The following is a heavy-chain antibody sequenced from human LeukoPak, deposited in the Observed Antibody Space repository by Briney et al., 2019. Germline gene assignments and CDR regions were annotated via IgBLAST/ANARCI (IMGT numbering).Heavy chain of an antibody. CDR3: AGEPVLRNNYTNYFDY. J-gene: IGHJ4*02. CDR1: GGSISTFY. V-gene: IGHV4-4*07. Sequence: SETLSLTCSVSGGSISTFYWSWIRQPAGKGLEWIGRIYTGGTTNYNPSFKSRVTISLDKSKNQFSLKLRSVTAADTAVYYCAGEPVLRNNYTNYFDYWDQGTLVTVSS. D-gene: IGHD1/OR15-1a*01. CDR2: IYTGGTT.